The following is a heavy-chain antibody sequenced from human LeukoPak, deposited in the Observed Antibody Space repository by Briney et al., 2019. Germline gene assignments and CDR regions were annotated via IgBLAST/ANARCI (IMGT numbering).Heavy chain of an antibody. J-gene: IGHJ4*02. CDR1: GVSISSYY. CDR3: ARHKGSSWSYYFDY. CDR2: IYYSGST. D-gene: IGHD6-13*01. Sequence: SETLSLTCTVSGVSISSYYWSWIRQPPGKGLEWIGYIYYSGSTNYNPSLKSRVTIPVDTSKNQFSLKLSSVTAADTAVYYCARHKGSSWSYYFDYWGQGTLVTVSS. V-gene: IGHV4-59*08.